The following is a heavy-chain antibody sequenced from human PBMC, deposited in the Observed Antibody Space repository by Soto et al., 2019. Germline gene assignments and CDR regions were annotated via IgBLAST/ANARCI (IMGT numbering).Heavy chain of an antibody. CDR3: ARWDYGDYARFDY. V-gene: IGHV1-8*01. CDR1: GYTFTSHD. D-gene: IGHD4-17*01. J-gene: IGHJ4*02. CDR2: MNPNSGNT. Sequence: QVQLVQSGAEVKKSGASVKVSCKASGYTFTSHDINWVRQATGQGLEWMGWMNPNSGNTGYAQKFQGRVTMTRNTSRSTAYMELGSLRSEDTAVYYCARWDYGDYARFDYWGQGTLVTVSS.